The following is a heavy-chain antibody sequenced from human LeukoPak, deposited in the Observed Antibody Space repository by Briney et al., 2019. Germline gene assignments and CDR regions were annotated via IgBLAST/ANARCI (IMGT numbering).Heavy chain of an antibody. CDR1: GFTFSSYS. V-gene: IGHV3-7*01. CDR2: IKEDGSQK. D-gene: IGHD1-14*01. CDR3: ARDFAYNTFDY. Sequence: GGSLRLSCAASGFTFSSYSMNWVRQAPGKGLEWVANIKEDGSQKNYVDSVKGRFTISRDSTKNSLYLQLSSLRAEDTAVYYCARDFAYNTFDYWGQGTLVTVSS. J-gene: IGHJ4*02.